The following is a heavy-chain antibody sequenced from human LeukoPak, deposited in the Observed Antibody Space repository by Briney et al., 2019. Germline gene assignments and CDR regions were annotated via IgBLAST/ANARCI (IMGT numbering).Heavy chain of an antibody. Sequence: SETLSLTCTVSGGSISSYYWSWIRQPPGKGLEWIGYIYYSGSTNYNPSLKSRVTISVDTSKNQFSLKPSPVTAADTAVYYCARGEQLGYYGMDVWGQGTTVTVSS. CDR1: GGSISSYY. CDR3: ARGEQLGYYGMDV. CDR2: IYYSGST. J-gene: IGHJ6*02. V-gene: IGHV4-59*01. D-gene: IGHD6-13*01.